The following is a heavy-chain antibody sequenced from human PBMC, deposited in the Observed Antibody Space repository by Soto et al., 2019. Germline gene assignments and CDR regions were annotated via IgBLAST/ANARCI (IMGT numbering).Heavy chain of an antibody. D-gene: IGHD6-13*01. CDR2: ISSTSTNI. J-gene: IGHJ3*01. CDR1: GFTFSRYI. V-gene: IGHV3-21*01. CDR3: ARGIASSSLVTFDV. Sequence: DVQLVESGGGLVKPGGSVRLSCAASGFTFSRYIMHWVRQAPGKGLEWISTISSTSTNIYYADSVKGRFTISRDNPKNSLYLQMNSLRGEDMAVYYCARGIASSSLVTFDVWGQGTLVTVSP.